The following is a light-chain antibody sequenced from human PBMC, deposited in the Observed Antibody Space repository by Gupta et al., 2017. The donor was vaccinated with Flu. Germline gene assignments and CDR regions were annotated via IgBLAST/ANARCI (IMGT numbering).Light chain of an antibody. CDR1: QSVTSNF. CDR3: QQYHYLPPWT. V-gene: IGKV3-20*01. Sequence: EIVLTQSPGTLSLSPGERATLSCRASQSVTSNFLAWYQQKPGQAPRLLIYGASSRATGIPDRFSGSGFGTDFSLTISRLEPEDFATYYCQQYHYLPPWTFGQGTKVEI. CDR2: GAS. J-gene: IGKJ1*01.